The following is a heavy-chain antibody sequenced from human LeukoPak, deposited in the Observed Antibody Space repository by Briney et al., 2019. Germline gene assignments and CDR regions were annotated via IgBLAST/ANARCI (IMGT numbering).Heavy chain of an antibody. D-gene: IGHD4-17*01. CDR1: GGSMISSSHY. V-gene: IGHV4-39*07. J-gene: IGHJ3*02. Sequence: ASETLSLTRTVSGGSMISSSHYWGWIRQPPGKGLEWIGSIYYSGSIYHNPSLKSRVTISIDTSKSQFSLRLSSVTAADTAVYYCARGHLDYGDYLDAFDIWGQGTMVTVSS. CDR3: ARGHLDYGDYLDAFDI. CDR2: IYYSGSI.